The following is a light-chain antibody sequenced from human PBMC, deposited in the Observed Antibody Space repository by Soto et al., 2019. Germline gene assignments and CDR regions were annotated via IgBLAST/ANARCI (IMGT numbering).Light chain of an antibody. Sequence: PSASTLSLPLGNRAPITPRASQSISSWLAWYQQKPGKAPKLLIYDASSLESGVPSRFSGSGSGTEFTLTISSLQPDDFATYYCQQYNSYSGTFGQGTKADIK. CDR1: QSISSW. CDR3: QQYNSYSGT. V-gene: IGKV1-5*01. CDR2: DAS. J-gene: IGKJ1*01.